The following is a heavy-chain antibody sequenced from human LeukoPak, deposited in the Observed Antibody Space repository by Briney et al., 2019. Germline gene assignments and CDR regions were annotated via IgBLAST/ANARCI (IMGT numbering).Heavy chain of an antibody. CDR2: IWYDGSNT. D-gene: IGHD7-27*01. J-gene: IGHJ2*01. CDR3: ARDRNWGKSVWYFDL. CDR1: GFTFKNYG. Sequence: GGSLRLSCAASGFTFKNYGMHWVRQAPGKGLEWVGVIWYDGSNTQYGDSVKGRFTITRDNSKKTLSLQINGLRAEDTAVYYCARDRNWGKSVWYFDLWGRGTLVTVSS. V-gene: IGHV3-33*01.